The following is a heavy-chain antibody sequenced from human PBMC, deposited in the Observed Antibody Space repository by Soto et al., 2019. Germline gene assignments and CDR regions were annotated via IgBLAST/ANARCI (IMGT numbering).Heavy chain of an antibody. CDR3: VSDYDSGGYIGY. D-gene: IGHD3-22*01. J-gene: IGHJ4*02. Sequence: SETLSLTCNVSGGSISTAAYYWSWIRQPPGKGLEWIGYIYYRGSTYYNPSLESRDAISIDTSKNQFSLNLTSVTAADTAVYYCVSDYDSGGYIGYWGQGSLVIVSS. CDR1: GGSISTAAYY. V-gene: IGHV4-30-4*01. CDR2: IYYRGST.